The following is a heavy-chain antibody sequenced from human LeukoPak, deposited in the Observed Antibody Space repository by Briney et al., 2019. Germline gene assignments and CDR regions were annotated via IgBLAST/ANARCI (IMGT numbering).Heavy chain of an antibody. Sequence: SETLSLTCAVYGGSFSGYYWSWIRQPPGKGLEWIGSIYYSGSTYYNPSLKSRVTISVDTSKNQFSLKLSSVTAADTAVYYCARGPDILTGYYSMGAFDIWGQGTMVTVSS. CDR3: ARGPDILTGYYSMGAFDI. J-gene: IGHJ3*02. CDR2: IYYSGST. V-gene: IGHV4-34*01. CDR1: GGSFSGYY. D-gene: IGHD3-9*01.